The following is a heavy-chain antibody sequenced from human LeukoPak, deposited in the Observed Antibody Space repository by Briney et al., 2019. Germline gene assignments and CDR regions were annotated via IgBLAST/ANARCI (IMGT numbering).Heavy chain of an antibody. CDR3: ARSYIVLMVYAIFEYYFDY. CDR2: INPTGGST. CDR1: GYTFTSYY. Sequence: ASVKVSCKASGYTFTSYYMHWVRQAPGQGLEWMGLINPTGGSTGYAQKFQGRVTMTRDMSTSTDYMELSRLRSDDTAVYYCARSYIVLMVYAIFEYYFDYWGQGTLVTVSS. J-gene: IGHJ4*02. D-gene: IGHD2-8*01. V-gene: IGHV1-46*01.